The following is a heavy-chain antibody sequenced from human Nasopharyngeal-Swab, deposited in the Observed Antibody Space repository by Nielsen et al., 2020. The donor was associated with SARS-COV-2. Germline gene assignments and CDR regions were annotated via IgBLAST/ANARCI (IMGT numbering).Heavy chain of an antibody. Sequence: WILQPPGKGLEWIGHIYYTGITNYNPSLKSRVTISVDTSKNQFSLRLTSVTAADTAVYYCARRIADYMDVWGKGTTVTVSS. CDR2: IYYTGIT. J-gene: IGHJ6*03. CDR3: ARRIADYMDV. D-gene: IGHD2-21*01. V-gene: IGHV4-59*08.